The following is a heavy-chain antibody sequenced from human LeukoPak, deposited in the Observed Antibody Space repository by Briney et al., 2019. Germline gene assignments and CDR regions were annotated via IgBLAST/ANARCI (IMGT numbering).Heavy chain of an antibody. D-gene: IGHD6-19*01. CDR3: AKSINSGCSAVIDY. CDR2: INTDGSST. J-gene: IGHJ4*02. V-gene: IGHV3-74*01. CDR1: GFTFSTYW. Sequence: GGSLRLSCAASGFTFSTYWMHWVRQAPGKGLVWVSRINTDGSSTNYADSVKGRFTISRDNAKNSLYLQMNSLRAEDTALYYCAKSINSGCSAVIDYWGQGTLVTVSS.